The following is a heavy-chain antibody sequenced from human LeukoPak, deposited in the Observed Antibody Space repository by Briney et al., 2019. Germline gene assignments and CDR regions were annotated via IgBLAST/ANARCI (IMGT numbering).Heavy chain of an antibody. CDR2: ITTSSSTI. V-gene: IGHV3-48*02. J-gene: IGHJ5*02. CDR1: GFTFSSYS. D-gene: IGHD2-21*02. CDR3: ARDSRPWCGGDCHSNNWFDP. Sequence: QTGGSLRLSCAASGFTFSSYSMNWVRQAPGKGLEWVSYITTSSSTIYCADSVKGRFTISRDNAKNSLFLQMNSLRDEDTAVYYCARDSRPWCGGDCHSNNWFDPWGQGTLVTVSS.